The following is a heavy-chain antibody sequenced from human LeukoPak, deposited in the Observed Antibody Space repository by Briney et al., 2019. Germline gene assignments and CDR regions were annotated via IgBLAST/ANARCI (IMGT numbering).Heavy chain of an antibody. CDR1: GGSISRSY. D-gene: IGHD6-13*01. Sequence: SETLSLTCTESGGSISRSYWSCGRQRPGKRLERGGHIYYSGSTNYNPSLKSRVTISVATSTPQFSLKLSSATAADTAVYYCARGRSSSWSQDFDYFDYWGQGTLVTASS. CDR3: ARGRSSSWSQDFDYFDY. CDR2: IYYSGST. V-gene: IGHV4-59*08. J-gene: IGHJ4*02.